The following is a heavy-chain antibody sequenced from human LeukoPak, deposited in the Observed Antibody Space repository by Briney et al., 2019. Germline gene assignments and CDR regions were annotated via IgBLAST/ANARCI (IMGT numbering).Heavy chain of an antibody. V-gene: IGHV3-23*01. D-gene: IGHD6-19*01. J-gene: IGHJ4*02. CDR1: GFTFSSSA. Sequence: GGSLRLSCAASGFTFSSSAMNWVRQAPGQGLEGVSSISGGEGAVYYPGSVKGRFTISRDNSKNTVYLQMNSLRAEDTAVYYCVKPKYIAVAGTPFDYWGQGTLVTVSS. CDR2: ISGGEGAV. CDR3: VKPKYIAVAGTPFDY.